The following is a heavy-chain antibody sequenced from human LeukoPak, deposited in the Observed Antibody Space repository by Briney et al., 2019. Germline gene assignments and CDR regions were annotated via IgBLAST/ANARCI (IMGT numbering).Heavy chain of an antibody. CDR1: GFTFDDYA. D-gene: IGHD2-2*01. V-gene: IGHV3-9*01. J-gene: IGHJ4*02. Sequence: GGSLRLSCAASGFTFDDYAMHWVRQAPGKGLEWVSGISWNSGSIGYADSVKGRFTISRDNSKNTLYLQMNSLRAEDTAVYYCAKDRWDYRIVVVPAAFDYWGQGTLVTVSS. CDR2: ISWNSGSI. CDR3: AKDRWDYRIVVVPAAFDY.